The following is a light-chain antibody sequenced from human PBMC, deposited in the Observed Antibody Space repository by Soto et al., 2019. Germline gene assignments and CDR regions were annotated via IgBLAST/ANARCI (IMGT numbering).Light chain of an antibody. Sequence: EIVLTQSPGTRSLSPGERATLSCRTSQDIINNYLAWYQQKPGQAPRLLMYGASIRATGIPDRFSGSGSGTDFTLTISRLEPEDFAVYYCQQHGSSPALTFGGGTKVDIK. J-gene: IGKJ4*01. V-gene: IGKV3-20*01. CDR1: QDIINNY. CDR2: GAS. CDR3: QQHGSSPALT.